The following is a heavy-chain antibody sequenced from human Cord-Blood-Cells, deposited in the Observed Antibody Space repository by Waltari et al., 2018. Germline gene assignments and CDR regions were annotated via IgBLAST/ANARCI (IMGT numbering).Heavy chain of an antibody. Sequence: QVQLVQSGAEVKKPGSSVKVSCKASGGTFSSYAISWVRRAAGQGLEWMGGIIPIFGTANYAQKFQGRVTITADKSTSTAYMELSSLRSEDTAVYYCAYYDFWSGHYYYYMDVWGKGTTVTVSS. J-gene: IGHJ6*03. CDR3: AYYDFWSGHYYYYMDV. V-gene: IGHV1-69*06. CDR1: GGTFSSYA. CDR2: IIPIFGTA. D-gene: IGHD3-3*01.